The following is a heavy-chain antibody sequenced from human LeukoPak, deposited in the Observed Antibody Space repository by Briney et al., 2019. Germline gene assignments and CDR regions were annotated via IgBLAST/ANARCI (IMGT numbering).Heavy chain of an antibody. CDR1: GYTFTGYY. CDR3: ARVRVTSSGWLYY. CDR2: INPNSGGT. V-gene: IGHV1-2*02. J-gene: IGHJ4*02. D-gene: IGHD6-19*01. Sequence: GASVNVSCKASGYTFTGYYLHWVRQAPGQGLEWMGWINPNSGGTNYAQKFQGRVTMTRDTSISTAYMELSRLRSDDTAVYYCARVRVTSSGWLYYWGQGTLVTVSS.